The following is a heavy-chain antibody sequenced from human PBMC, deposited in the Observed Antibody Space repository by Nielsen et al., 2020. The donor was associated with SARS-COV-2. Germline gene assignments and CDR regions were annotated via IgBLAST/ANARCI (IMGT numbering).Heavy chain of an antibody. V-gene: IGHV2-26*01. CDR2: IFSNDEK. Sequence: SGPTLVQPPETLTLTCTVSGFSLSNARMGVSWIRQPPGKALEWLAHIFSNDEKSYSTSLKSRLTISKDTSKSQVVLTMTNMDPVDTATYYCARITRYCSGGSCYTPFDYWGQGTLVTVSS. J-gene: IGHJ4*02. CDR1: GFSLSNARMG. D-gene: IGHD2-15*01. CDR3: ARITRYCSGGSCYTPFDY.